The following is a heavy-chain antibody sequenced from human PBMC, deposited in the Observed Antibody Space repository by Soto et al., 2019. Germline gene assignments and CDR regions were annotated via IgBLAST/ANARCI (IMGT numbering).Heavy chain of an antibody. V-gene: IGHV4-39*01. CDR3: GRQYDFWSPYYCNIDV. Sequence: PSETLSLTCTVSGDAVSSVSYYWGWVRQPPGKGLEWIGNIYYTGHTFYNPSLKSRVSISVDTSKNQFSLNLTSVTAADTAVYFCGRQYDFWSPYYCNIDVWDPGTTITVCS. J-gene: IGHJ6*02. CDR1: GDAVSSVSYY. CDR2: IYYTGHT. D-gene: IGHD3-3*01.